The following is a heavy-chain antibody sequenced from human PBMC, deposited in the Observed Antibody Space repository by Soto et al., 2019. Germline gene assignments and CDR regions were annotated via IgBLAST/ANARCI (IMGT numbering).Heavy chain of an antibody. V-gene: IGHV4-59*01. CDR1: GGSIGSYY. CDR2: IFYNGNT. J-gene: IGHJ4*02. D-gene: IGHD2-15*01. CDR3: ARALFHSIGGPL. Sequence: TSETLSLTCTVSGGSIGSYYWSWVRQPPGKGLEWIGYIFYNGNTNYNPSLKSRVTISVDTSKNQFSLNLMSVTAADTAVYYCARALFHSIGGPLWGQGTLVTVSS.